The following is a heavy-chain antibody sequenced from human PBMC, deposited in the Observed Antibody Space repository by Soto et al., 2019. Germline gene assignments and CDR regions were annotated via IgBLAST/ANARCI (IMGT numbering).Heavy chain of an antibody. Sequence: GASVKVSCKASGYTFTTYGISWVRQAPGQGLEWMGWISPYNGNAHFAPKFQGRVTVTTDTSTSTAYMELRDVRSDDTAMYYCARDDRDHCRTPTCPYFDFWGQGTLVTVSS. CDR2: ISPYNGNA. CDR3: ARDDRDHCRTPTCPYFDF. CDR1: GYTFTTYG. J-gene: IGHJ4*02. V-gene: IGHV1-18*01. D-gene: IGHD2-2*01.